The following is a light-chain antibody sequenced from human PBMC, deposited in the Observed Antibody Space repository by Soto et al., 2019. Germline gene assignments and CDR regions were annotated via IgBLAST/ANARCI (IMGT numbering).Light chain of an antibody. CDR3: QQYYDIPYA. Sequence: DIVLTQSPDSLAVSLGERATINCKSSQSDLYSTNNKNSLAWYQQKPGQPPKLLFYWASTRESGVPDRFGGSGSGTDFTLTIGSLQAEDVAVYYCQQYYDIPYAFGQGTKVDIK. J-gene: IGKJ2*01. CDR1: QSDLYSTNNKNS. V-gene: IGKV4-1*01. CDR2: WAS.